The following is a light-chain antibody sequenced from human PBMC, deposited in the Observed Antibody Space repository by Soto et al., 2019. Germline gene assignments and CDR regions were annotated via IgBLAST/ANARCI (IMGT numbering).Light chain of an antibody. CDR1: QSVSSN. V-gene: IGKV3-15*01. CDR2: GAS. CDR3: PQYNYWPPV. Sequence: IGVSMSAAAVSVSPGERATLSCRASQSVSSNLGWYQQKPGQAPRLLIYGASTRATGIPARFSGSGSGTEFTLTISSLQSEDFAIYYCPQYNYWPPVFGPRTNVDIK. J-gene: IGKJ3*01.